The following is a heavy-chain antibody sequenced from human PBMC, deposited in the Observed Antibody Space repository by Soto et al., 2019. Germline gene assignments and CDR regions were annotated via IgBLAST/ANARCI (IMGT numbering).Heavy chain of an antibody. V-gene: IGHV3-23*01. J-gene: IGHJ3*02. CDR2: ISGSGGST. CDR1: GFTFSSYA. CDR3: AKASYYDSSGYYYGVGAFDI. Sequence: EVQLLESGGGLVQPGGSLRLSCAASGFTFSSYAMSWVRQAPGKGLEWVSAISGSGGSTYYADSVKGRFTISRDNSKNTLYLQMNSLRAEDTTVYYCAKASYYDSSGYYYGVGAFDIWGQGTMVTVSS. D-gene: IGHD3-22*01.